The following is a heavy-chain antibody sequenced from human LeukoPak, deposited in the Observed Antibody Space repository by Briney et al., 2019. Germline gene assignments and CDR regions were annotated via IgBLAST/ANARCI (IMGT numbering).Heavy chain of an antibody. Sequence: SETLSLARAVYGGSFSGYYWSWIRQPPGKGLEWIGEINHSGSTNYNPSLKSRVTISVDTSKNQFSLKLSSVTAADTAVYYCARAGGRWLVRGYFDYWGQGTLVTVSS. CDR1: GGSFSGYY. J-gene: IGHJ4*02. D-gene: IGHD6-19*01. CDR2: INHSGST. CDR3: ARAGGRWLVRGYFDY. V-gene: IGHV4-34*01.